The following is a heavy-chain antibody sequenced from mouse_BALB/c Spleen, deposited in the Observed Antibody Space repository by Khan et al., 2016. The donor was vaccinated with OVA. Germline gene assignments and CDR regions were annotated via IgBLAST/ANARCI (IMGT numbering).Heavy chain of an antibody. CDR3: GRPPYLSYTLDY. CDR2: INTYTGEP. Sequence: QIQLVQSGPELKKPGETVKISCKASGYTFTNYGMNWVKQSPGKALKWMGWINTYTGEPTYADDFKGRFAFSLETYASTAYLQINILKNDDTATFCGGRPPYLSYTLDYWGQGTSVTVSS. J-gene: IGHJ4*01. D-gene: IGHD2-10*01. V-gene: IGHV9-3-1*01. CDR1: GYTFTNYG.